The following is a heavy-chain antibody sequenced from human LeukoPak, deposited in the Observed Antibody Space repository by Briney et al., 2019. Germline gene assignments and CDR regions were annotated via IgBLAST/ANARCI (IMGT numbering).Heavy chain of an antibody. V-gene: IGHV1-8*01. CDR1: GYTFTSYD. D-gene: IGHD1-1*01. Sequence: ASVKVSCKASGYTFTSYDINWVRQATGQGLEWMGWMNPNSGNTGYAQKFQGRVTMTRNTSISTAYMELSSLRSEDTAVYYCAAMTDWYDVNWFDPWGQGTLVTVSS. J-gene: IGHJ5*02. CDR2: MNPNSGNT. CDR3: AAMTDWYDVNWFDP.